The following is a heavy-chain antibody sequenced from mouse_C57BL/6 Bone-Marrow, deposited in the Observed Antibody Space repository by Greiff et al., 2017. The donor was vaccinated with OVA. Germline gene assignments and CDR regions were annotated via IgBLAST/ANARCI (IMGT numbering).Heavy chain of an antibody. D-gene: IGHD2-3*01. Sequence: KQSGPELVKPGASVKISCKASGYAFSSSWMNWVKQRPGKGLEWIGRIYPGDGDTNYNGKFKGKATLTADKSSSTAYMQLSSLTSEDSAVYFCARWGIYDGYYVVFDYWGQGTTLTVSS. CDR1: GYAFSSSW. CDR2: IYPGDGDT. J-gene: IGHJ2*01. V-gene: IGHV1-82*01. CDR3: ARWGIYDGYYVVFDY.